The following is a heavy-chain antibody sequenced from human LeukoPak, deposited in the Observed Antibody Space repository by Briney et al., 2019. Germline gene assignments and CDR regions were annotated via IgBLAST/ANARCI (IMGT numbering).Heavy chain of an antibody. Sequence: GGSLRLSCAASGFTVSSNYMSWVRQAPGKGLEWVSVIYSGGSTYYADSVKGRFTISRDNSKNTLYLQMNSLRAEDTAVYYCAREMRDDFWSGYPSSGIFDYWGQGTLVTVSS. CDR3: AREMRDDFWSGYPSSGIFDY. V-gene: IGHV3-66*01. J-gene: IGHJ4*02. CDR1: GFTVSSNY. D-gene: IGHD3-3*01. CDR2: IYSGGST.